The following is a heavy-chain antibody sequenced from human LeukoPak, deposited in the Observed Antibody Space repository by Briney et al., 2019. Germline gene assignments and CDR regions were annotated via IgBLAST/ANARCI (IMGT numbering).Heavy chain of an antibody. D-gene: IGHD3-22*01. CDR1: GGSISSSSYY. J-gene: IGHJ4*02. Sequence: PSETLSLTCTVSGGSISSSSYYWGWIRQPPGKGLEWIGSIYYSGSTYYNPSLKSRVTISVDRSKNQFSLKLSSVTAADTAVYYCARGGGYYLFDYWGQGTLVTVSS. CDR3: ARGGGYYLFDY. V-gene: IGHV4-39*07. CDR2: IYYSGST.